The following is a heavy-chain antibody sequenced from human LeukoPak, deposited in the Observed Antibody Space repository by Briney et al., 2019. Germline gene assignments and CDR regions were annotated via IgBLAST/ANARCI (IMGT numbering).Heavy chain of an antibody. V-gene: IGHV1-2*02. CDR1: GGTFGSYA. CDR3: ARVSWSPYWFDP. D-gene: IGHD2-8*02. Sequence: ASVKVSCKASGGTFGSYAISWVRQAPGQGLEWMGWINPNSGGTNYAQKFQGRVTMTRDTSISTAYMELSRLRSDDTAVYYCARVSWSPYWFDPWGQGTLVTVSS. CDR2: INPNSGGT. J-gene: IGHJ5*02.